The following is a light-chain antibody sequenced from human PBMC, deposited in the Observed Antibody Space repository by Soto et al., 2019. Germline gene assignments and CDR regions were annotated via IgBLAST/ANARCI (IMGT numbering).Light chain of an antibody. V-gene: IGKV1-9*01. CDR2: AAS. CDR3: QQLYGYM. J-gene: IGKJ3*01. Sequence: DIQLTQSPSFLSASVGDRVTITCRASQGISNYLAWYQQKPWKAPKLLIYAASTLQSGVPSRFSGSGSGTEFTLIIRSLQPDDFAIYYCQQLYGYMFGPGTKVDIK. CDR1: QGISNY.